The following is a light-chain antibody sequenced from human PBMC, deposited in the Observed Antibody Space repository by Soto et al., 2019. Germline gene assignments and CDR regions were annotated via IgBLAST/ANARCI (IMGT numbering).Light chain of an antibody. CDR1: SSDVGGYNS. CDR3: CSYAGSHTFV. CDR2: DVS. Sequence: QSVLTQPRSVSGSPGQAVTISCTGTSSDVGGYNSVSWYQQHPGKATKVMIYDVSKRPSGVPDRFSGSKSGNTASLTISGLQADDEADYYCCSYAGSHTFVFGTGTKVTV. V-gene: IGLV2-11*01. J-gene: IGLJ1*01.